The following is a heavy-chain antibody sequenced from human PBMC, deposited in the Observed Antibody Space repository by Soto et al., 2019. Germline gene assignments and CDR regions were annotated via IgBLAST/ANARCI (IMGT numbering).Heavy chain of an antibody. V-gene: IGHV3-15*01. CDR2: IKSKTDGGTT. CDR1: GFTFSNAW. CDR3: TTVMWLHLLVSYNYYFDY. D-gene: IGHD1-1*01. J-gene: IGHJ4*02. Sequence: GGSLRLSCAASGFTFSNAWMSWVRQAPGKGLEWVGRIKSKTDGGTTDYAAPVKGRFTISRDDSKNTLYLQMNSLKTEDTAVYYRTTVMWLHLLVSYNYYFDYWGQGTLVTVSS.